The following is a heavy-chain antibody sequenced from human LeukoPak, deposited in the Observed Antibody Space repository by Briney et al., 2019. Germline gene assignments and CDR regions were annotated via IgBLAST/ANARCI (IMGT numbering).Heavy chain of an antibody. J-gene: IGHJ4*02. CDR3: ARAVSNDYAAY. D-gene: IGHD4-17*01. Sequence: PGGSLRLSRAASGFTVSNSYMTWVRQAPGRGPEWVSTIYGGGNTYYADSVKGRFTISRDSSKNILYLQMNSLRAEDTAVYYCARAVSNDYAAYWGQGALVTVSS. CDR2: IYGGGNT. CDR1: GFTVSNSY. V-gene: IGHV3-53*01.